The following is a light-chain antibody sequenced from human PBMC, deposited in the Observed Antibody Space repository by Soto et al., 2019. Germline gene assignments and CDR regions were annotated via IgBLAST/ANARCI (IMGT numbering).Light chain of an antibody. CDR1: QSVSSSY. CDR3: QQYATSPYT. J-gene: IGKJ2*01. Sequence: EIVLTQSPGTLSLSPGDRATLSCRASQSVSSSYLAWYQQKPGQAPRLLMYGASSRATGIPDRFSGSESGTDVTLTISRLEAEDFAVYYCQQYATSPYTFGQGTKLEIK. V-gene: IGKV3-20*01. CDR2: GAS.